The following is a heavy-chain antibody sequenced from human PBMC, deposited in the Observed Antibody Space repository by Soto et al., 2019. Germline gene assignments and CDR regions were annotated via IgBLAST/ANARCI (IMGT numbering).Heavy chain of an antibody. J-gene: IGHJ5*02. CDR2: INSDASHT. Sequence: GGSLRLSCAASGFTFSTSWMHWIRQVPGKGLEWVSRINSDASHTYYADSVKGRFTISRDNAKNTLHLEMNSLRAEDTAVYYCVRDGYCITTSCYGNWFDPWGQGTLVTVAS. CDR3: VRDGYCITTSCYGNWFDP. D-gene: IGHD2-2*03. V-gene: IGHV3-74*01. CDR1: GFTFSTSW.